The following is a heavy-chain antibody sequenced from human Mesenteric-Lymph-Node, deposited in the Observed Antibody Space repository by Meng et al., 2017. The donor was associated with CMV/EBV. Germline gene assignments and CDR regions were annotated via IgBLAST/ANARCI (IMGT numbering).Heavy chain of an antibody. D-gene: IGHD3-3*01. J-gene: IGHJ5*02. CDR2: IKQDGSEK. V-gene: IGHV3-7*01. CDR3: ARDPHYDFWSGYPYNWFDP. CDR1: GFTFSGYW. Sequence: GESLKISCAASGFTFSGYWMSWVRQVPGKGLEWVANIKQDGSEKYYVDSVKGRFTISRDNAKNSLYLQMNSLRAEDTAVYYCARDPHYDFWSGYPYNWFDPWGQGTLVTVSS.